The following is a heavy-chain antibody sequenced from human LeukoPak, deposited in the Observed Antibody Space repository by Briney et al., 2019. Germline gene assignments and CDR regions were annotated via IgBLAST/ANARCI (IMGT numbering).Heavy chain of an antibody. D-gene: IGHD3-22*01. J-gene: IGHJ4*02. CDR2: IYYSGST. V-gene: IGHV4-39*07. Sequence: PSETLSLTCTVSGGSISRSRYYWGWIRQPPGKGLEWIGSIYYSGSTYYNPSLKSRVTTSVDTSKNQFSLKLSSVTAADTAVYYCARESVPMPNYYDSSGSDYWGQGTLVTVSS. CDR3: ARESVPMPNYYDSSGSDY. CDR1: GGSISRSRYY.